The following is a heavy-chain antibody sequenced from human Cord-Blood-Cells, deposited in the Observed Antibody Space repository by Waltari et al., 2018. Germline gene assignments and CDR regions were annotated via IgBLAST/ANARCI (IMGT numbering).Heavy chain of an antibody. Sequence: EVQLVESGGGLVQPGGSLRLYCAASGFTFSRYESHWVRQAPGKGLEWVSYISSSGSTIYYADSVKGRFTISRDNAKNSLYLQMNSLRAEDTAVYYCARFQLGFDYWGQGTLVTVSS. CDR2: ISSSGSTI. CDR1: GFTFSRYE. CDR3: ARFQLGFDY. D-gene: IGHD1-1*01. J-gene: IGHJ4*02. V-gene: IGHV3-48*03.